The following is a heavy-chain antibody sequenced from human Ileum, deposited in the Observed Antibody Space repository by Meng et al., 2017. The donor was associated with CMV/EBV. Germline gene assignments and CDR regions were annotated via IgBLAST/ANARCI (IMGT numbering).Heavy chain of an antibody. J-gene: IGHJ4*02. Sequence: LGLVTPSGTRSLTVTAFVGACVIATWGRIRQPAGQGLHGVGRMYTSGSTNYTPSLKSRVTMSVDTSKNQFSLNLSSVTAADTAVYYCARESQQLYRTLDYWGQGTLVTVSS. CDR2: MYTSGST. D-gene: IGHD3-16*02. CDR1: VGACVIAT. V-gene: IGHV4-4*07. CDR3: ARESQQLYRTLDY.